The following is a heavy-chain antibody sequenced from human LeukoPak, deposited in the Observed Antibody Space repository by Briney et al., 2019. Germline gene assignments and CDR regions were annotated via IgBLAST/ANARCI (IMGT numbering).Heavy chain of an antibody. J-gene: IGHJ4*02. V-gene: IGHV1-69*13. Sequence: RASVKVSCKASGGTFSSYAISWVRQAPGQGLEWMGGIIPIFGTANYAQKFQGRVTITADESTSTAYMELSSLRSEDTAVYYYARDEAGSTGYWGQGTLVTVSS. CDR1: GGTFSSYA. CDR3: ARDEAGSTGY. CDR2: IIPIFGTA. D-gene: IGHD2-8*02.